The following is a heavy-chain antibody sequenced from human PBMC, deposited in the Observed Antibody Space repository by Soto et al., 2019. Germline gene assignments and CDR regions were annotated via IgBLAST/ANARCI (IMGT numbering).Heavy chain of an antibody. CDR3: ANTRTIFGVGSRHYFDY. D-gene: IGHD3-3*01. J-gene: IGHJ4*02. V-gene: IGHV3-30*18. Sequence: QVQLVESGGGVVQPGRSQRLSCAASGFSFSDYGMHWVRQPPGKGLEWVAYTSYDGSKTYYADSVMGRFTISRDNSKNTLFLRMNSLRPEDSAMYYWANTRTIFGVGSRHYFDYWGQGTLVTVSS. CDR2: TSYDGSKT. CDR1: GFSFSDYG.